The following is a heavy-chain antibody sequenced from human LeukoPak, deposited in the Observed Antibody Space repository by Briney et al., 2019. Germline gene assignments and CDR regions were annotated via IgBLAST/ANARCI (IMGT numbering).Heavy chain of an antibody. Sequence: GGSLRLSCATSGFTFSSYAMSWVRQAPGKGLEWVSVISGSGGKTYYADSVKGRFTISRANSKNTLYLQMNSLRAEDTAVYYCARVAMVRGVVYYYYYYMDVWGKGTTVTISS. V-gene: IGHV3-23*01. D-gene: IGHD3-10*01. CDR1: GFTFSSYA. J-gene: IGHJ6*03. CDR2: ISGSGGKT. CDR3: ARVAMVRGVVYYYYYYMDV.